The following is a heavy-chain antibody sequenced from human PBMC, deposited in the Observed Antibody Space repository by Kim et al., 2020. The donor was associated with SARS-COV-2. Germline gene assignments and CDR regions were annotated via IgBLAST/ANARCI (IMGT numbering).Heavy chain of an antibody. D-gene: IGHD5-12*01. Sequence: YSPSFQGQVTISADKSISTAYLQWSSLKASDTAMYYCARMQWLRSYYFDYWGQGTLVTVSS. V-gene: IGHV5-51*01. CDR3: ARMQWLRSYYFDY. J-gene: IGHJ4*02.